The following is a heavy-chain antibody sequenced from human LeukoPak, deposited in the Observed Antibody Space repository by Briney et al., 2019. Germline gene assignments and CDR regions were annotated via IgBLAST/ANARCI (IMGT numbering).Heavy chain of an antibody. CDR2: IRYDGSNK. J-gene: IGHJ4*02. D-gene: IGHD4-11*01. CDR3: AKDHYYSNYPDY. Sequence: PGGSLRLSCAASGFTFSSYGMHWVRQAPGKGLEWVAFIRYDGSNKYYADSVKGRFTISRDNPKNTLYLQMNSLRAEDTAVYYCAKDHYYSNYPDYWGQGTLVTVSS. CDR1: GFTFSSYG. V-gene: IGHV3-30*02.